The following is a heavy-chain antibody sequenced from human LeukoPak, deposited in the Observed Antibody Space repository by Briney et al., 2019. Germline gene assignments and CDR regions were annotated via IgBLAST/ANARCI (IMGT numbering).Heavy chain of an antibody. CDR2: IQYDGSNK. Sequence: GGSMRLSCAASGFTFRSYGMHWVRQAPGKGLEWVTFIQYDGSNKYYADSVKGRFTVSRDNSKNTLYLQMISLRAEDTAVYYCAEDYGGNLGQGTLVTVSS. D-gene: IGHD4-23*01. J-gene: IGHJ4*02. CDR3: AEDYGGN. CDR1: GFTFRSYG. V-gene: IGHV3-30*02.